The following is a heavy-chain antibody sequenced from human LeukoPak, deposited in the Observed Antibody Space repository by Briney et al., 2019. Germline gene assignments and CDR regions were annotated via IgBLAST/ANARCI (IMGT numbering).Heavy chain of an antibody. J-gene: IGHJ4*02. CDR1: GFTFSTYE. CDR3: AAWAPLDY. CDR2: ISSYSSYI. V-gene: IGHV3-21*01. Sequence: GTSLRLSCAVSGFTFSTYEMNWVRQAPGKGLEWVSSISSYSSYIYYADSVKGRFIVSRDNAKNSLYLQMNSLRAEDTAVYYCAAWAPLDYWGQGTLVTVSS.